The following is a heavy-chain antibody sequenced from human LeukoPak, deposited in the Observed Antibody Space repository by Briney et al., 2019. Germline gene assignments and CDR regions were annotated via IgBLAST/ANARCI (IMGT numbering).Heavy chain of an antibody. CDR2: IYYSGST. D-gene: IGHD3-10*01. Sequence: SETLSLTCTVSGGSISSYYWSWIRQPPGKGLGWIGYIYYSGSTNYNPSLKSRVTISVDTSKNQFSLKLSSVTAADTAVYYCARGGVGYMWFGELWAFDIWGQGTMVTVSS. V-gene: IGHV4-59*01. CDR1: GGSISSYY. CDR3: ARGGVGYMWFGELWAFDI. J-gene: IGHJ3*02.